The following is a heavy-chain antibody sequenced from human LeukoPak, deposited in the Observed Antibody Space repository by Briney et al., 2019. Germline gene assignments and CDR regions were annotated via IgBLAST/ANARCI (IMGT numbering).Heavy chain of an antibody. V-gene: IGHV3-21*01. J-gene: IGHJ2*01. Sequence: GGSLRLSCAASGFTFSSYSMNWVRQAPGKGLEWVSSISSSSSYIYYADSVKGRFTISRDNAKNSLYLQMNSLRAEDTAVYYCARAVSYDILTGYYDPGYWYFDLWGRGTLVTVSS. CDR3: ARAVSYDILTGYYDPGYWYFDL. D-gene: IGHD3-9*01. CDR1: GFTFSSYS. CDR2: ISSSSSYI.